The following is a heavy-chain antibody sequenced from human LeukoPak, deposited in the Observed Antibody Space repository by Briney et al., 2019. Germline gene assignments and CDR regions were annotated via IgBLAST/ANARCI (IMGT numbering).Heavy chain of an antibody. D-gene: IGHD1/OR15-1a*01. Sequence: SVKVSCKASGGTFSSYAISWVRQAPGQGLEWMGRIIPILGIANYAQKFQGRVTITADKSTSTAYMELSSLRSEDTAVYYCARDTEEHRSNYYMDVWGKGTTVTVSS. J-gene: IGHJ6*03. CDR2: IIPILGIA. CDR3: ARDTEEHRSNYYMDV. CDR1: GGTFSSYA. V-gene: IGHV1-69*04.